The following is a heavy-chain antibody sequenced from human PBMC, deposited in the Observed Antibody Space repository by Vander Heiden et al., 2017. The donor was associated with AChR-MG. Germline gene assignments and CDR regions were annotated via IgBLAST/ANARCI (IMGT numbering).Heavy chain of an antibody. CDR2: IYYSGSS. Sequence: QVHLQESGPGLVKPSETLSLTCTVSSGSIRSPFWSWVRQPPGKGLEWIGHIYYSGSSTYNPSLKSRVTISVDTSKNQFSLKLSSVTAADTALYYCARVGDVLTGYYPYYFDSWGQGTLVTVSS. V-gene: IGHV4-59*11. J-gene: IGHJ4*02. CDR1: SGSIRSPF. CDR3: ARVGDVLTGYYPYYFDS. D-gene: IGHD3-9*01.